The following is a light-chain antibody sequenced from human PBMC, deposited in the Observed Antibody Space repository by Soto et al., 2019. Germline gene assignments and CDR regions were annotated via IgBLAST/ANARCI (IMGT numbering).Light chain of an antibody. CDR2: DAS. Sequence: ENVVTQSPATLSLSPGDRATLSCRTSQSVDRYLAWYQQKPGQAPRLLIYDASNRATGIPARFNGSGSGTDFTLTISSLELEDFAVYYCQQRKHWPPLTFGGGTKVEIK. CDR3: QQRKHWPPLT. V-gene: IGKV3-11*01. J-gene: IGKJ4*01. CDR1: QSVDRY.